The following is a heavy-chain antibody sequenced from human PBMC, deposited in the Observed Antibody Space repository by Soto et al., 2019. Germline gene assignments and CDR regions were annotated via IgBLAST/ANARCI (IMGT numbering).Heavy chain of an antibody. D-gene: IGHD6-13*01. CDR1: GFTFSSYW. CDR3: ARVSGYSSSWYVDY. Sequence: GGSLRLSCAASGFTFSSYWMHWVHQAPGKGLVWVSRINSDGSSTSYADSVKGRFTISRDNAKNTLYLQMNSLRAEDTAVYYCARVSGYSSSWYVDYWGQGTLVTVSS. CDR2: INSDGSST. V-gene: IGHV3-74*01. J-gene: IGHJ4*02.